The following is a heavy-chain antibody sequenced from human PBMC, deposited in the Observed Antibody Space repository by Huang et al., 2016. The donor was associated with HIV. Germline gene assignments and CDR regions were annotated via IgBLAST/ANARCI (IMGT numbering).Heavy chain of an antibody. CDR2: MSASGGDT. J-gene: IGHJ3*02. CDR1: GYTFTSYG. CDR3: ARDPKYHRIGYYRQRRGIDI. D-gene: IGHD3-22*01. Sequence: QIQLMQSGPELKQPGASVKVSCKASGYTFTSYGITWVRQAPGQGPEWMGGMSASGGDTEYAQKFQGRVTLTTDTSTNIAYMELRSLRSDDTAKYYCARDPKYHRIGYYRQRRGIDIWGQGTMVIVSS. V-gene: IGHV1-18*01.